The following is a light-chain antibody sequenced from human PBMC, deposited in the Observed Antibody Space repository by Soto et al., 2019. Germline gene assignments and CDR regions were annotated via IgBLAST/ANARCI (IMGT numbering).Light chain of an antibody. CDR3: QQYGGSPIT. V-gene: IGKV3-20*01. CDR1: QSVTTR. J-gene: IGKJ5*01. CDR2: GAS. Sequence: IVLTQSPGTLSLSPGERVTLSCRASQSVTTRLAWYQHKPCQAPTLLMSGASNRASGVPVRFSGSGSGTDFTLTITRLEPEDFALYYFQQYGGSPITFGLGTRLEIK.